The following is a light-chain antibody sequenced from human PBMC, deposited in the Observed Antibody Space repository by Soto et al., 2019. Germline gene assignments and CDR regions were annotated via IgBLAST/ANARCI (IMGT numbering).Light chain of an antibody. J-gene: IGLJ3*02. V-gene: IGLV2-8*01. Sequence: QSALTQPPSASGSPGQSVTISCTGTSSDVGAYNYVSWYQQHAGKAPKLVIYEVTKRPSGVPDRFSGSKSANTASLTVSGLQAEDEADYYCSSLASSNTGVFGGGTKLTVL. CDR1: SSDVGAYNY. CDR2: EVT. CDR3: SSLASSNTGV.